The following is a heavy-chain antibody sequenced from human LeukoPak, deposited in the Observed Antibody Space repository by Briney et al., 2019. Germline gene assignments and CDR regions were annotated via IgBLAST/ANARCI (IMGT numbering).Heavy chain of an antibody. CDR2: IHCSGST. CDR1: GGSIIGYY. CDR3: ARQRPFGYSYGPYFDY. V-gene: IGHV4-59*08. J-gene: IGHJ4*02. D-gene: IGHD5-18*01. Sequence: SETLSLTCSVSGGSIIGYYWSWIRQPPGNRLEWIGEIHCSGSTNYNPSLKSRVTISVDTSKNQFSLKLSSVTAADTAVYYCARQRPFGYSYGPYFDYWGQGTLVTVSS.